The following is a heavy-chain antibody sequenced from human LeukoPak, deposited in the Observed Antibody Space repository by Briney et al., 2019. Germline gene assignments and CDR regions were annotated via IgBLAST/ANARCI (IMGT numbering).Heavy chain of an antibody. Sequence: GGSLRLSCAASGFTVSSNYMSWVRQAPGKGLEWVSVIYSGGSTYYADSVKGRFTISRDNSKNTLYLQMNSLRAEDTAVYYCARDLWNYYDSGSLDYWGQGTLVTVSS. V-gene: IGHV3-66*01. CDR2: IYSGGST. J-gene: IGHJ4*02. CDR1: GFTVSSNY. CDR3: ARDLWNYYDSGSLDY. D-gene: IGHD3-10*01.